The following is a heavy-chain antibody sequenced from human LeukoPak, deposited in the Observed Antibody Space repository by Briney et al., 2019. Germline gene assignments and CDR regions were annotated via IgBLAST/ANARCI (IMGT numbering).Heavy chain of an antibody. CDR3: ARNPLYYDFWSGYAFDI. Sequence: GGSLRLSCAASGFTFSSYWMSWVRQAPGKGLEWVAFIRYDGSNKYYADSVKGRFTISRDNSKNTLYLQMNSLRAEDTAVYYCARNPLYYDFWSGYAFDIWGQGTMVTVSS. V-gene: IGHV3-30*02. CDR2: IRYDGSNK. CDR1: GFTFSSYW. D-gene: IGHD3-3*01. J-gene: IGHJ3*02.